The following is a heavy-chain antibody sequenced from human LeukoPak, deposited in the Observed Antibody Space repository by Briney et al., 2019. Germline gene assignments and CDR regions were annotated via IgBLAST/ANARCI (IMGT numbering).Heavy chain of an antibody. Sequence: SETLSLTCTVSGGSISSYYWSWIQQPPGKGLEWIGYIYYSGSTNYNPSLKSRVTISVDTSKNQFSLKLSSVTAADTAVYYCARGDPHDYVWGSYRWDAFDIWGQGTMVTVSS. J-gene: IGHJ3*02. D-gene: IGHD3-16*02. CDR3: ARGDPHDYVWGSYRWDAFDI. CDR2: IYYSGST. V-gene: IGHV4-59*01. CDR1: GGSISSYY.